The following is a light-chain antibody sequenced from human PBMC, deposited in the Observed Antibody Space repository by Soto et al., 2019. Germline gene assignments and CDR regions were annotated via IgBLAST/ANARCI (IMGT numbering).Light chain of an antibody. Sequence: DIQMTQSPSSLSASVGDRVTITCRASQSISSWLAWYQQKPGKAPKVLINAASSLERGVPSRFSGGGSGTDFTPNISSLQPDDFATYYCQQNYRATPWTFGQGTKVDIK. CDR2: AAS. J-gene: IGKJ1*01. V-gene: IGKV1-5*01. CDR1: QSISSW. CDR3: QQNYRATPWT.